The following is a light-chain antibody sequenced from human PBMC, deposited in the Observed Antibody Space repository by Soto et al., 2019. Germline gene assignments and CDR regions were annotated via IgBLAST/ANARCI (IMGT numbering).Light chain of an antibody. Sequence: DIQMTQSPSSLSASVGDRVTITCRASQDIRNYLAWYQQKPGKVPELLIYAASTFHSGVPSRFSGSGYGTYFTLTITNLPPEDVATYYCQEYDVVPLTFGGGTKVEIK. V-gene: IGKV1-27*01. CDR3: QEYDVVPLT. CDR1: QDIRNY. J-gene: IGKJ4*01. CDR2: AAS.